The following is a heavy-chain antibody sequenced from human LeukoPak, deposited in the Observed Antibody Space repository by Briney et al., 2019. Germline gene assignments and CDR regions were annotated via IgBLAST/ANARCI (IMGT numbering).Heavy chain of an antibody. D-gene: IGHD6-19*01. V-gene: IGHV1-2*02. CDR1: GYTFTAFH. CDR3: ARGEVDTSGWDCFHF. J-gene: IGHJ4*02. CDR2: INPNTGAT. Sequence: GASVNVSCKASGYTFTAFHMHWVRRAPGQGLEWMGWINPNTGATNYPQKFQGRVTMTTDTSISTAYMELSSLRSDDTAFYYCARGEVDTSGWDCFHFWGQGALVTVSS.